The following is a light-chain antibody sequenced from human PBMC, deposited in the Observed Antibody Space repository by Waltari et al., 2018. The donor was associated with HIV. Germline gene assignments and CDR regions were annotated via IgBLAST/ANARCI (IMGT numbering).Light chain of an antibody. CDR3: QQMNSYPLT. CDR1: QTISTY. CDR2: GAS. Sequence: RANQTISTYLAWYQQRPGKAPELLIYGASSLHIGVPSRFSATGSGTDFRLTITNLQPEDFGIYFCQQMNSYPLTFGGGTKLELK. J-gene: IGKJ4*01. V-gene: IGKV1-9*01.